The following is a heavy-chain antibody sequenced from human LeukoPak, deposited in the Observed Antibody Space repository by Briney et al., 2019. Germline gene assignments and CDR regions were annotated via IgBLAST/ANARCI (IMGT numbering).Heavy chain of an antibody. CDR2: IYHSGST. CDR3: ARGTFRAKSYY. V-gene: IGHV4-4*02. Sequence: PSETLSLTCAVSGGSISSSNWWSWVRQPPGKGLEWIGEIYHSGSTNYNPSLKSRVTISVDTSKNQFSLKLSSVTAADTAVYYCARGTFRAKSYYWGQGTLVTVSS. J-gene: IGHJ4*02. D-gene: IGHD1-26*01. CDR1: GGSISSSNW.